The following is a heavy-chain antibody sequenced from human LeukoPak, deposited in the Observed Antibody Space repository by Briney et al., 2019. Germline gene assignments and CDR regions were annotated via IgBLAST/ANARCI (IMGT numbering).Heavy chain of an antibody. D-gene: IGHD3-22*01. CDR1: GGSFSGYY. CDR2: IYHSGST. CDR3: ARTTYYYDSSGTKAGAFDI. Sequence: PSETLSLTCAVYGGSFSGYYWSWIRQPPGKGLEWIGYIYHSGSTYYNPSLKSRVTISVDRSKNQFSLKLSSVTAADTAVYYCARTTYYYDSSGTKAGAFDIWGQGTMVTVSS. V-gene: IGHV4-34*01. J-gene: IGHJ3*02.